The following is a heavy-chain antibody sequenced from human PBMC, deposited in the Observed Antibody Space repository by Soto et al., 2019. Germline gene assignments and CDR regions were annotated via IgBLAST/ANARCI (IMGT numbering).Heavy chain of an antibody. J-gene: IGHJ4*02. CDR3: ARTKTSSTSFHVDY. D-gene: IGHD2-2*01. CDR1: GGSNSSGDYY. V-gene: IGHV4-31*03. CDR2: IYYSGST. Sequence: QVQLQESGPGLVKPSQTLSLTCSVSGGSNSSGDYYWTWIRQHPEKGLEWIGYIYYSGSTKHNPSLKSRITISVDTSKNQFSLKLNSVTAADTAVYYCARTKTSSTSFHVDYWGQGTQVTVSS.